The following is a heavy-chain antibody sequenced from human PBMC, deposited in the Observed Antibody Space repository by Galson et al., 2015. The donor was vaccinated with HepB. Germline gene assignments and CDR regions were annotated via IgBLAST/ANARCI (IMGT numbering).Heavy chain of an antibody. Sequence: TLSLTCTVSGGSISSDTYYWSWIRQPAGKGLEWIGRINTSGSTNYNPSLKSRVTMSVDTSKNQFSLKLSSVTAADTAVYYCARDQRDYVYYYMDVWGKGTTVTVSS. CDR2: INTSGST. CDR1: GGSISSDTYY. V-gene: IGHV4-61*02. CDR3: ARDQRDYVYYYMDV. J-gene: IGHJ6*03. D-gene: IGHD4-17*01.